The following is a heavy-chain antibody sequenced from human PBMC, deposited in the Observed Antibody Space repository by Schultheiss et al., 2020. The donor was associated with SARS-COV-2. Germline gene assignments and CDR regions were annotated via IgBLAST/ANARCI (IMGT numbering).Heavy chain of an antibody. D-gene: IGHD2-21*02. CDR1: GFTFSNAW. J-gene: IGHJ4*02. CDR2: IRSKTDGGTT. CDR3: ARGGWVPATYCGGDCYSSYFDY. V-gene: IGHV3-15*01. Sequence: GGSLRLSCAASGFTFSNAWMSWVRQAPGKGLEWVGRIRSKTDGGTTDYAAPVKGRFTISRDDSKNTLYLQMNSLRAEDTAVYYCARGGWVPATYCGGDCYSSYFDYWGQGTLVTVSS.